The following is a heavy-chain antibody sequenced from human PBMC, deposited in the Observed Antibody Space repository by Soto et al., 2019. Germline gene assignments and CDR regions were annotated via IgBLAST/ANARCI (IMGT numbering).Heavy chain of an antibody. CDR1: GGTFSSYA. CDR2: IIPIFGTA. V-gene: IGHV1-69*12. J-gene: IGHJ6*02. CDR3: ARNHMTTVTTIYYYGMDV. Sequence: QVQLVQSGAEVKKPGSSVKVSCKASGGTFSSYAISWVRQAPGQGLEWMGGIIPIFGTANYAQKFQGRVTITAAESTSTAYMELSSLRSEDTAVYYCARNHMTTVTTIYYYGMDVWGQGTTVTVSS. D-gene: IGHD4-17*01.